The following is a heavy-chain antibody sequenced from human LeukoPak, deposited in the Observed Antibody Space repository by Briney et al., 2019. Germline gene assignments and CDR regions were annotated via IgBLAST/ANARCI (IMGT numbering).Heavy chain of an antibody. V-gene: IGHV1-18*01. Sequence: ASVKVSRKSSGYTFTSYGISWVRQAPGQGLEWMGWISAYNGKTKYAQKLQGRVTMTTDTSTSTAYMELRSLRSDDTAVYYCARVRLVWFGEFIPYWFDPWGQGTLVTVSS. CDR1: GYTFTSYG. CDR3: ARVRLVWFGEFIPYWFDP. D-gene: IGHD3-10*01. CDR2: ISAYNGKT. J-gene: IGHJ5*02.